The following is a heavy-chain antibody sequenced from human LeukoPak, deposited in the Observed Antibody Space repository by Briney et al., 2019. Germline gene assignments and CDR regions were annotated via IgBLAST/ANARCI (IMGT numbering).Heavy chain of an antibody. CDR2: INPNSGGT. CDR3: ARGAVAGAAYYYYYMDV. V-gene: IGHV1-2*02. CDR1: GYTFTGYY. J-gene: IGHJ6*03. Sequence: ASVKVSRKASGYTFTGYYMHWVRQAPGQGLKWMGWINPNSGGTHYAQKYQGRVTMTRDTSIRTAYMELSRLRSDDTAVYSCARGAVAGAAYYYYYMDVWGKGTTVTVSS. D-gene: IGHD6-19*01.